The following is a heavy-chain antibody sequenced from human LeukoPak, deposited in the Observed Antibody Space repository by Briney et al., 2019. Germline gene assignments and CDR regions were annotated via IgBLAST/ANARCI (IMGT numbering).Heavy chain of an antibody. V-gene: IGHV3-23*01. CDR3: AKERTETTAYFDY. Sequence: PRGSLSLPCAASGFTFSRYDMSWVRQAPGKGLEWVSGISDTGESTYYVDSVKGRFTISRDNSKNTLYLQMNSLRAEDTAVYHCAKERTETTAYFDYWGQGPLVTVSS. J-gene: IGHJ4*02. CDR2: ISDTGEST. D-gene: IGHD4-17*01. CDR1: GFTFSRYD.